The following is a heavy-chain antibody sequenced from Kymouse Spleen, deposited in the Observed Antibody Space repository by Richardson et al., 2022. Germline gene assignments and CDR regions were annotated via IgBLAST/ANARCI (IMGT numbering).Heavy chain of an antibody. J-gene: IGHJ4*02. Sequence: QLQLQESGPGLVKPSETLSLTCTVSGGSISSSSYYWGWIRQPPGKGLEWIGSIYYSGSTYYNPSLKSRVTISVDTSKNQFSLKLSSVTAADTAVYYCARHQKNWALFDYWGQGTLVTVSS. D-gene: IGHD7-27*02. CDR3: ARHQKNWALFDY. V-gene: IGHV4-39*01. CDR2: IYYSGST. CDR1: GGSISSSSYY.